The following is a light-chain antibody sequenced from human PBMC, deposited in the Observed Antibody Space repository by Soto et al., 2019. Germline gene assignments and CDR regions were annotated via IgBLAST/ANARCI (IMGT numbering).Light chain of an antibody. CDR1: SSNIGSNT. V-gene: IGLV1-44*01. CDR2: SSY. Sequence: QSVLTQPPSVSGTPGQRVTISCSGSSSNIGSNTVNWYQQFPGTAPRLLIYSSYQRPSAVPDRSSGSHSGTSASLAISGLQSDDEADYYCAAWDDSLKAIFGGGTQLTVL. CDR3: AAWDDSLKAI. J-gene: IGLJ7*01.